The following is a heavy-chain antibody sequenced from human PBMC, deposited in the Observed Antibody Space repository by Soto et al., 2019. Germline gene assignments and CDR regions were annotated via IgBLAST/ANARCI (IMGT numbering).Heavy chain of an antibody. D-gene: IGHD2-15*01. CDR2: IIPIFGTA. CDR3: ARDCSGGSCYPYYSYGMDV. J-gene: IGHJ6*02. CDR1: GGTFSSYA. V-gene: IGHV1-69*01. Sequence: QVQLVQSGAEVKKPGSSVKVSCKASGGTFSSYAISWVRQAPGQGLEWMGGIIPIFGTANYAQKFQGRVTITADESTSTAYMELSSLRSEDTAVYYCARDCSGGSCYPYYSYGMDVWGQGTTVTVSS.